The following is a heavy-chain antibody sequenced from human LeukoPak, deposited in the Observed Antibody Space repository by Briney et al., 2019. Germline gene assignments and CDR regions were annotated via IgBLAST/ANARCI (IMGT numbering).Heavy chain of an antibody. CDR3: ARDVRPPHAYCGGDCYSLDY. D-gene: IGHD2-21*02. CDR1: GGTFSSYA. CDR2: IIPIFGTA. J-gene: IGHJ4*02. Sequence: PSASVKVSCKASGGTFSSYAISWVRQAPGQGLEWMGGIIPIFGTANYAQKFQGRVTITADESTSTAYMELSSLRSEDTAVYYCARDVRPPHAYCGGDCYSLDYWGQGTLVTVSS. V-gene: IGHV1-69*13.